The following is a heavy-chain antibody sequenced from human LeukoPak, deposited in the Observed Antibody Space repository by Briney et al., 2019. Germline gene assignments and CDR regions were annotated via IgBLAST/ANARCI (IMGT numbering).Heavy chain of an antibody. Sequence: GGSLRLSCAASGFTFSNYGMHWVRQAPGKGLEWVSYIISSSSNIQYADSVKGRFTISRDNAKNSLYLQMNSLRDEDTAVYYCARNTPGRVYFDYWGQGTLVTVSS. CDR2: IISSSSNI. CDR3: ARNTPGRVYFDY. CDR1: GFTFSNYG. D-gene: IGHD1-26*01. V-gene: IGHV3-48*02. J-gene: IGHJ4*02.